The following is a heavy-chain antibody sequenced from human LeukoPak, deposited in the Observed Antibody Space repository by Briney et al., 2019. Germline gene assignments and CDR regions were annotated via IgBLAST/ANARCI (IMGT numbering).Heavy chain of an antibody. CDR3: ARDPYSSSWYDY. J-gene: IGHJ4*02. Sequence: PGGSLRLSCAASGFTFSSYTMNWVRQAPGKGLEWVSSISSSSSYIYYADSVKGRFTISRDNAKNSLYLQMNSLRAEDTAVYYCARDPYSSSWYDYWGQGTLVTVSS. D-gene: IGHD6-13*01. CDR1: GFTFSSYT. CDR2: ISSSSSYI. V-gene: IGHV3-21*01.